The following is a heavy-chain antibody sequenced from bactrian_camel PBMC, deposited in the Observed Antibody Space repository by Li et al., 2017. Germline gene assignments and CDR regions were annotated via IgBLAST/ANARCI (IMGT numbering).Heavy chain of an antibody. V-gene: IGHV3S26*01. CDR2: IDVNGNT. CDR1: GWSYTRYC. D-gene: IGHD3*01. CDR3: AADLSKEFGKKWVRRTDFII. Sequence: HVQLVESGGGSVQTGGALKLSCGGTGWSYTRYCMGWFRQAPGKEREGVASIDVNGNTRHADSVKGRFTISGDNAKNTLYLQMNSLKPEDTAMYHCAADLSKEFGKKWVRRTDFIIWGQGTQVTVS. J-gene: IGHJ4*01.